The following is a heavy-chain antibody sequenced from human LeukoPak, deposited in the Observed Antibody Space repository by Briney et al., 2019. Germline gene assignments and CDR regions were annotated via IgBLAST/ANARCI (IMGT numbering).Heavy chain of an antibody. CDR3: TTVLYYDFWSGPGGGAFDI. V-gene: IGHV3-15*01. D-gene: IGHD3-3*01. CDR2: IKSKTDGGTT. CDR1: GFTFSNAW. J-gene: IGHJ3*02. Sequence: KPGGSLRLSCAASGFTFSNAWMSWVRQAPGKGLEWVGRIKSKTDGGTTDYAAPVKGRFTISRDDSKNTLYLQMNRLKTEDTAVYYCTTVLYYDFWSGPGGGAFDIWGQGTMVTVSS.